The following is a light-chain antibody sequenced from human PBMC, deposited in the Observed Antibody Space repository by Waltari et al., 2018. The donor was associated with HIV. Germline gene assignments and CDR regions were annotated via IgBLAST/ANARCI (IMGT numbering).Light chain of an antibody. CDR1: SSNFGSNI. J-gene: IGLJ3*02. Sequence: QSVLTQPPSASGTPGQRVTISCSGSSSNFGSNIVNWSQQLPGTAPKLLIYSNIQRPSGVPDRFSGSKSGTSASLSISGLQSDDEADYYCAAWDDSLNGLWVFGGGTKLTVL. CDR3: AAWDDSLNGLWV. CDR2: SNI. V-gene: IGLV1-44*01.